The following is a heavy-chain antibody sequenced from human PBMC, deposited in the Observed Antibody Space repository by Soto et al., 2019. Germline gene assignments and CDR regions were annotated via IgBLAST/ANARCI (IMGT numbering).Heavy chain of an antibody. CDR2: IKGDASTT. V-gene: IGHV3-74*01. J-gene: IGHJ6*03. CDR3: ARGGRGYYYVDV. CDR1: GFTFSDYW. Sequence: EVQLVESGGGLVQPGGSLRLSCAASGFTFSDYWIHWVRQAPGKGLVWLSRIKGDASTTNYADSVMGRFTVSRDNARNTVYLQMNSLRAEDTAIYYCARGGRGYYYVDVWGKGITVTVSS.